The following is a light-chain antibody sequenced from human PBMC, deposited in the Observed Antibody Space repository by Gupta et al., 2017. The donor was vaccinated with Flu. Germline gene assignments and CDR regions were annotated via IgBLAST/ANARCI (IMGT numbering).Light chain of an antibody. CDR3: QQRSNLPWT. J-gene: IGKJ1*01. CDR1: QSINNY. CDR2: DAS. Sequence: EIVLTQSPATLSLSPGERATLSCRASQSINNYVAWYQQRPGQAPRLLIYDASNRATGIPARFSGSGSGTDFTLTISNLEPEDFAVYYCQQRSNLPWTFGQGTKVEIK. V-gene: IGKV3-11*01.